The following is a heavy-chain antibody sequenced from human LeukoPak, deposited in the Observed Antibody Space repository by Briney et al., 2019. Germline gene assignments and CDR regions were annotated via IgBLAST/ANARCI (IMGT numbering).Heavy chain of an antibody. J-gene: IGHJ6*02. V-gene: IGHV3-66*01. CDR3: AREMRGPYYYGMDV. CDR1: GFTVSSNY. Sequence: GGSLRLSCAASGFTVSSNYMSWARQAPGKGLEWVSVIYSGGSTYYADSVKGRFTISRDNSKNTLYLQMNSLRAEDTAVYYCAREMRGPYYYGMDVWGQGTTVTVSS. CDR2: IYSGGST.